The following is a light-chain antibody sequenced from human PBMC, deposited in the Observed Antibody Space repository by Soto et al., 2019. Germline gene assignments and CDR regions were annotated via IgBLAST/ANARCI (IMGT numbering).Light chain of an antibody. V-gene: IGKV3-20*01. CDR1: QTISSTY. Sequence: EIVLTQSPGTLSLSPGERATLSCRASQTISSTYLAWYQQKPGQAPRLLIYGASSRATGIPDRFSGSGYGTDFTLTISRLEPEDFAVYYCQQDGSSPQAFGPGTKVDIK. J-gene: IGKJ3*01. CDR3: QQDGSSPQA. CDR2: GAS.